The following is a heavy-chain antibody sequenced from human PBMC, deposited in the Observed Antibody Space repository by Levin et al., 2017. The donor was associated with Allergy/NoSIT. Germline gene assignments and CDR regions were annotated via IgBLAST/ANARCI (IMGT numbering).Heavy chain of an antibody. CDR2: IRGSSSDI. J-gene: IGHJ4*02. V-gene: IGHV3-48*01. Sequence: GGSLRLSCAASGFNFSPFSMNWVRQAPGKGLEWISYIRGSSSDISYADSVKGRFTISRDDAKNSLYLQMNSLRVEDTAVYYCVRDHQWAFDYWGQGTLVTVSS. D-gene: IGHD1-26*01. CDR3: VRDHQWAFDY. CDR1: GFNFSPFS.